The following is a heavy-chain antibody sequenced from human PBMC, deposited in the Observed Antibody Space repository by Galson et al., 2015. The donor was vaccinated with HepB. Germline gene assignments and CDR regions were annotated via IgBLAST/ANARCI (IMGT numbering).Heavy chain of an antibody. V-gene: IGHV1-46*01. CDR3: ARDRDFWSGYLGWFDP. D-gene: IGHD3-3*01. CDR2: INPSGGST. CDR1: GYTFTSYH. Sequence: SVKVSCKASGYTFTSYHMHWVRQAPGQGLEWMGIINPSGGSTSYAQKFQGRVTMTRDTSTSTVYMELSSLRSEDTAVYYCARDRDFWSGYLGWFDPWGQGTLVTVSS. J-gene: IGHJ5*02.